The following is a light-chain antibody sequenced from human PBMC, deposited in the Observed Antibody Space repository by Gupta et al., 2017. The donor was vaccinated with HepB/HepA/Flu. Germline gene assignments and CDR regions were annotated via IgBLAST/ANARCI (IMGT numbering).Light chain of an antibody. CDR2: VAS. Sequence: DIQITHSPSSLSASIGYRVTITCRACQSISGYLNWYQQKPGKAPNLLIYVASTLQSGVPSRFSGSGSGTDFTLTVSRLQPEDFATYYCQQTDSTPWTFGQGTKVEVK. V-gene: IGKV1-39*01. J-gene: IGKJ1*01. CDR3: QQTDSTPWT. CDR1: QSISGY.